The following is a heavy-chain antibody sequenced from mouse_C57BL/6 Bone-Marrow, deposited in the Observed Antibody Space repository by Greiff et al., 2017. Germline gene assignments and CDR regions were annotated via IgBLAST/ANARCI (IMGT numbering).Heavy chain of an antibody. J-gene: IGHJ4*01. CDR1: GFNIKDDY. D-gene: IGHD2-1*01. Sequence: EVQLQQSGAELVRPGASVKLSCTASGFNIKDDYMHWVKQRPEQGLEWIGWLDPENGDTEYASKFQGKATITADTSSNTAYLQLSSLTSEDTAVYYCTPFYYGNYGYAMDYWGQGTSVTVSS. CDR2: LDPENGDT. V-gene: IGHV14-4*01. CDR3: TPFYYGNYGYAMDY.